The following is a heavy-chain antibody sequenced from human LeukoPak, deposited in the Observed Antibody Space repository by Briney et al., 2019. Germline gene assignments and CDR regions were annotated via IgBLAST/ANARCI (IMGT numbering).Heavy chain of an antibody. CDR1: GVSISSYW. Sequence: PSETLSLTCDVSGVSISSYWRSWVRKPAGKGLEWIGRIYTTGRTNYSPSFQSRVTVSIDMSKNHFSLTLRSVTAADTAVYYCARVGYTISAFHSDFWGQGAPVTVSS. V-gene: IGHV4-4*07. CDR2: IYTTGRT. D-gene: IGHD5-24*01. CDR3: ARVGYTISAFHSDF. J-gene: IGHJ4*02.